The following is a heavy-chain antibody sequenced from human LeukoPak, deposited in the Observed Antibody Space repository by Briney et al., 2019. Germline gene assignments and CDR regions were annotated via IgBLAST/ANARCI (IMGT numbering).Heavy chain of an antibody. J-gene: IGHJ4*02. D-gene: IGHD1-14*01. CDR1: GFTFSSYG. CDR2: IRYDGSNK. CDR3: AKDTNRVYYFDY. V-gene: IGHV3-30*02. Sequence: TGGSLRLSCAASGFTFSSYGMDWVRQAPGKGLEWVAFIRYDGSNKYYADSVKGRFTISRDNSKNTLYLQMNSLRAEDTAVYYCAKDTNRVYYFDYWGQGTLVTVSS.